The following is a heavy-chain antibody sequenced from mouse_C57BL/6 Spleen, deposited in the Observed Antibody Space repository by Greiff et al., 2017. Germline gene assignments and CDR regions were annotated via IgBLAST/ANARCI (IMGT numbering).Heavy chain of an antibody. CDR3: ARGVRTRYFDV. CDR2: IYPRSGNT. D-gene: IGHD2-14*01. Sequence: QVQLKQSGAELARPGASVKLSCKASGYTFTSYGISWVKQRTGQGLEWIGEIYPRSGNTYYNEKFKGKATLTADKSSSTAYMELRSLTSEDSAVYFCARGVRTRYFDVWGTGTTVTVSS. CDR1: GYTFTSYG. J-gene: IGHJ1*03. V-gene: IGHV1-81*01.